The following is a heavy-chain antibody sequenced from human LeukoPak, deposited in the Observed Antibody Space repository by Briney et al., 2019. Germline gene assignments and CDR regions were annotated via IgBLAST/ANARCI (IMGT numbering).Heavy chain of an antibody. CDR3: ARVGSKYYYDSSGYYPGYFDY. J-gene: IGHJ4*02. D-gene: IGHD3-22*01. Sequence: PGGSLRLSCAASGFTFSSYAMHWVRQAPGKGLEWVAVISYDGSNKYYADSVKGRFTISRDNSKNTLYLQMNSLRAEDTAVYYCARVGSKYYYDSSGYYPGYFDYWGQGTPVTVSS. CDR1: GFTFSSYA. CDR2: ISYDGSNK. V-gene: IGHV3-30-3*01.